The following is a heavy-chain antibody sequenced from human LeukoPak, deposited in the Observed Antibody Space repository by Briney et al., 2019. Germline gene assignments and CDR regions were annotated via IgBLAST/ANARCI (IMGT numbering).Heavy chain of an antibody. CDR3: ARGGGRTYYYDSSGYYPAYNWFDP. J-gene: IGHJ5*02. CDR2: INHSGST. CDR1: GGSISSSNW. Sequence: PSGTLSLTCAVSGGSISSSNWWSWVRQPPGKGLEWIGEINHSGSTNYNPSLKSRVTISVDTSKNQFSLKLSSVTAADTAVYYCARGGGRTYYYDSSGYYPAYNWFDPWGQGTLVTVSS. D-gene: IGHD3-22*01. V-gene: IGHV4-4*02.